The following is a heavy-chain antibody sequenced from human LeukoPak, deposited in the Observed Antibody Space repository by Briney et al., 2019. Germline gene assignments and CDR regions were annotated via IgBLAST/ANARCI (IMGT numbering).Heavy chain of an antibody. Sequence: SVKVSCKASGGTFSSYAISWVRQAPGQGLEWMGRIIPIFGIANYAQKFQGRVTITADKSTSTAYMELSSLRSEDTAVYYCASSSGSYGSGSYGYYGMDVWGQRTTVTVSS. V-gene: IGHV1-69*04. D-gene: IGHD3-10*01. CDR1: GGTFSSYA. CDR3: ASSSGSYGSGSYGYYGMDV. CDR2: IIPIFGIA. J-gene: IGHJ6*02.